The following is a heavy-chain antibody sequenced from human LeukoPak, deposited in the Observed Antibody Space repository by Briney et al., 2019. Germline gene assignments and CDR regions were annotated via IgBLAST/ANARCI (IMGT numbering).Heavy chain of an antibody. CDR3: ARARLPGIVGATTFDY. V-gene: IGHV1-69*13. D-gene: IGHD1-26*01. CDR1: GGTFSSYA. CDR2: IIPIFGTA. J-gene: IGHJ4*02. Sequence: GASVKVSCKASGGTFSSYAISWVRQAPGQGLEWMGGIIPIFGTANYAQKFQGRVTITADGSTSTAYMELSSLRSEDTAVYYCARARLPGIVGATTFDYWGQGTLVTVSS.